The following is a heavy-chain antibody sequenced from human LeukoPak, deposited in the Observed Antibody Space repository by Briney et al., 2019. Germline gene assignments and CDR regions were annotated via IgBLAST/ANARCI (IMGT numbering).Heavy chain of an antibody. CDR3: ASSLYSYGYFSDY. J-gene: IGHJ4*02. D-gene: IGHD5-18*01. Sequence: ASVKVSCKASGGTFSSYAISWVRQAPGQGLEWMGRIIPIFGTAKYAQKFQGRVTITTDESTSTAYMELSSLRSEDTAVFFCASSLYSYGYFSDYSGQETLVTVSS. CDR2: IIPIFGTA. V-gene: IGHV1-69*05. CDR1: GGTFSSYA.